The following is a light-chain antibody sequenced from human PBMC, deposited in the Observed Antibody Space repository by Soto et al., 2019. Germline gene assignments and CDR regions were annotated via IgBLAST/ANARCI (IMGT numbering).Light chain of an antibody. CDR2: GAS. Sequence: EIVLTQSPGTLSLTTGERATLSCRASQSVSSSYLAWYQQKPGQAPRLLIYGASNRATGIPDRFSGSGSGTDFTLTISRLEPEDFAVYYCQQYGISGTFGQGTKV. CDR3: QQYGISGT. J-gene: IGKJ1*01. V-gene: IGKV3-20*01. CDR1: QSVSSSY.